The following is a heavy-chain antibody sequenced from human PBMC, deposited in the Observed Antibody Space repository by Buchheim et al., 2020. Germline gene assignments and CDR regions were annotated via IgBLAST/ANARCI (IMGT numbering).Heavy chain of an antibody. CDR1: GGSFSGYY. V-gene: IGHV4-34*01. D-gene: IGHD3-22*01. Sequence: QVQLQQWGAGLLKPSETLSLTCAVYGGSFSGYYWSWIRQPPGKGLEWIGEINHSGSTNHNPSLKSRVTISVDTPKNQFSLKLSSVTAADTAVYYCARMVNSRDSFDDYDSSGYLPNDYWGQGTL. J-gene: IGHJ4*02. CDR3: ARMVNSRDSFDDYDSSGYLPNDY. CDR2: INHSGST.